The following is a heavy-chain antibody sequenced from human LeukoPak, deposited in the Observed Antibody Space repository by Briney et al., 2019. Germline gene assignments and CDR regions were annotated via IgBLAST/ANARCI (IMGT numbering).Heavy chain of an antibody. V-gene: IGHV2-70*11. CDR3: ARIPGYCSGGSCYFGTYFDY. CDR2: IEWDDDR. CDR1: GFSLSTSGMC. J-gene: IGHJ4*02. D-gene: IGHD2-15*01. Sequence: SGPTLVKPTQTLTVSCAFSGFSLSTSGMCVSWIRQPPGKALEWLSRIEWDDDRYYSTSLKTRLPISTDTSNNHVVLTMPNMDPVDTTTYYCARIPGYCSGGSCYFGTYFDYWGQGTLVTVSS.